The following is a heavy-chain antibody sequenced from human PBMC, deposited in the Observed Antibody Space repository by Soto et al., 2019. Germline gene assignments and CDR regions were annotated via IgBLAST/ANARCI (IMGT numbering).Heavy chain of an antibody. CDR2: IWYDGSNK. CDR3: ARDRTYSSGWANYFDY. D-gene: IGHD6-19*01. Sequence: QVQLVESGGGVVQPGRSLSLSCAASGFTFSSYGMHWVRQAPGKGLEWVAVIWYDGSNKYYADSVKGRFTISRDNSKNTLYLQMNSLRAEDTAVYYCARDRTYSSGWANYFDYWGQGTLVTVSS. CDR1: GFTFSSYG. J-gene: IGHJ4*02. V-gene: IGHV3-33*08.